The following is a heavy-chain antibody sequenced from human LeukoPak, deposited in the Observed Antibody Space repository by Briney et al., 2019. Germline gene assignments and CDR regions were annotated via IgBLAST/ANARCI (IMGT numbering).Heavy chain of an antibody. V-gene: IGHV4-59*01. CDR2: ISDSGST. D-gene: IGHD3-10*01. CDR1: GGAISTYY. Sequence: SETLSLTCTVSGGAISTYYRSWIRHPPGKGLEWIGYISDSGSTNYDPSLKSRVTISLDTSKSQFSLKLSSVTAADTAVYYCARISEHYGSKPVYWFDPWGQGTLVTVSS. J-gene: IGHJ5*02. CDR3: ARISEHYGSKPVYWFDP.